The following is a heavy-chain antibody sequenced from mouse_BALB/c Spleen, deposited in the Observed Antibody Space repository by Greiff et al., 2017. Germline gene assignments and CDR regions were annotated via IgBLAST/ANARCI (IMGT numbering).Heavy chain of an antibody. D-gene: IGHD1-2*01. J-gene: IGHJ4*01. Sequence: EVKLMESGGGLVKPGGSLKLSCAASGFTFSSYAMSWVRQTPEKRLEWVASISSGGSTYYPDSVKGRFTISRDNARNILYLQMSSLRSEDTAMYSCARGGDYYGYRAMDYWGQGTSVTVSS. V-gene: IGHV5-6-5*01. CDR3: ARGGDYYGYRAMDY. CDR1: GFTFSSYA. CDR2: ISSGGST.